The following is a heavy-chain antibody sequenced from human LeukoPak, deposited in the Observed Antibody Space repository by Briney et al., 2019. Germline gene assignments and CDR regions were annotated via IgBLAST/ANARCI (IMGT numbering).Heavy chain of an antibody. CDR1: GVSISSSSYY. CDR2: IYYSGST. J-gene: IGHJ5*02. D-gene: IGHD6-19*01. V-gene: IGHV4-39*01. CDR3: ARHGLAQWLPQNVNWFDP. Sequence: SETLSLTCTVSGVSISSSSYYWGWLRQPPGKGLEWIGSIYYSGSTYYNPSLKSRVTISVDTSKNQFSLKLSSVTAADTAVYYCARHGLAQWLPQNVNWFDPWGQGTLVTVSS.